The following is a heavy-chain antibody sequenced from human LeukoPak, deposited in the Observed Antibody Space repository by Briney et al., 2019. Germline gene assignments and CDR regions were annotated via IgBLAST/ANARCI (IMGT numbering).Heavy chain of an antibody. CDR1: GFTFSSYA. J-gene: IGHJ4*02. CDR3: AKDRLGVAAAGTEADY. CDR2: ISGSGGST. Sequence: GGSLRLSCAASGFTFSSYAMSWVRQAPGKGLEWVSAISGSGGSTYYADSVKGRFTISRDNSKNTLHLQMNSLRAEDTAVYYCAKDRLGVAAAGTEADYWGQGTLVTVSS. V-gene: IGHV3-23*01. D-gene: IGHD6-13*01.